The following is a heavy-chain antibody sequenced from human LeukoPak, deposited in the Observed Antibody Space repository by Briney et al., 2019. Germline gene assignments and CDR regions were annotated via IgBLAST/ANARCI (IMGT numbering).Heavy chain of an antibody. CDR1: GGSISTSNYY. CDR3: ARQASDYFYYYMDV. CDR2: IYYSGTT. J-gene: IGHJ6*03. V-gene: IGHV4-39*01. Sequence: PSETLSLTCTVSGGSISTSNYYWGWVRQPPGKGGEWIGTIYYSGTTYYNPSLESRVTISEDTSKNQFSLMLRSVTAADTAVYFCARQASDYFYYYMDVWGKGTTVTVSS.